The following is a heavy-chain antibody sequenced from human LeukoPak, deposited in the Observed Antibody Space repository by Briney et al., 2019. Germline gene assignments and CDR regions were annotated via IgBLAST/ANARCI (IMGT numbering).Heavy chain of an antibody. CDR3: ARDSVAYDFWSGYYPGLSDH. CDR1: GFTFSSYG. Sequence: GGSLRLSCAASGFTFSSYGMHWVRQAPGMGLEWVAVIWYNGSNKYYADSVKGRFTISRDNSKNTLYLQMNSLRAEDTAVYYCARDSVAYDFWSGYYPGLSDHWGQGTLVTVSS. J-gene: IGHJ4*02. V-gene: IGHV3-33*01. D-gene: IGHD3-3*01. CDR2: IWYNGSNK.